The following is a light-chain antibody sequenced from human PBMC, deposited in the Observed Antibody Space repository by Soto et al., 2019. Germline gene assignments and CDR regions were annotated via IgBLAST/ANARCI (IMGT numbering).Light chain of an antibody. V-gene: IGLV2-8*01. Sequence: QSALTQPPSASGSPGQSVTISCTGTSSDVGGYNYVSWYQQHPGKAPKLMNYEVSKRPSGVPDRFSGSKSGNTASLTVSGLQAEDEADYYCSSYAGSNNLVFGGGTRSPS. CDR3: SSYAGSNNLV. CDR1: SSDVGGYNY. CDR2: EVS. J-gene: IGLJ2*01.